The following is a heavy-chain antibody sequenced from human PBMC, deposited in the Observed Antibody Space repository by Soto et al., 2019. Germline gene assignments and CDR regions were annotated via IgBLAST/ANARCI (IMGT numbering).Heavy chain of an antibody. CDR3: ARAPNVVVVTAVPDFDY. V-gene: IGHV4-31*03. Sequence: PLETHSLTYSVGGGSINNGSYYWTWIRQQAGKGLEWIGYIYYSGSTYYNPSLESRVIMLVDTSKNQFSLKLTSVTAADTAVYYCARAPNVVVVTAVPDFDYWGQGTLVTVSS. CDR1: GGSINNGSYY. D-gene: IGHD2-21*02. CDR2: IYYSGST. J-gene: IGHJ4*02.